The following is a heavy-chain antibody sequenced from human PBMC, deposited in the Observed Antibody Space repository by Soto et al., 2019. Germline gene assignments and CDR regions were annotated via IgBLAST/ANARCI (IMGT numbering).Heavy chain of an antibody. CDR2: IYYSGST. CDR3: ARGIDTAMAEYYFDY. V-gene: IGHV4-59*01. Sequence: PSETLSLTCTVSGGSISSYYWSWIRQPPGKGLEWIGYIYYSGSTNYNPSLKSRVTISVDTSKNQLSLKLSSVTTADTAVYYCARGIDTAMAEYYFDYWGQGTLVTVSS. D-gene: IGHD5-18*01. J-gene: IGHJ4*02. CDR1: GGSISSYY.